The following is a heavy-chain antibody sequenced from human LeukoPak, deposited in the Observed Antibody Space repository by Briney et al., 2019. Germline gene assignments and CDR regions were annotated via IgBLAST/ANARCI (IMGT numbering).Heavy chain of an antibody. V-gene: IGHV1-69*05. CDR1: GGTFSSYA. CDR2: IIPIFGTA. D-gene: IGHD3-22*01. Sequence: SVKVSCKASGGTFSSYAISWVRQAPGQGLEWMGRIIPIFGTANYAQKFQGRVTITTDESTSTAYMELSSLRSEDTAVYYCASWDSSGYYFHYWGQGTLVTVSS. J-gene: IGHJ4*02. CDR3: ASWDSSGYYFHY.